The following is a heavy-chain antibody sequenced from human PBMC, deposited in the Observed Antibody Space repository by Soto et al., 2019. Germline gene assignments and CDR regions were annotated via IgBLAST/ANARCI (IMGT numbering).Heavy chain of an antibody. D-gene: IGHD2-15*01. CDR3: AGGLLGYCSGGSCSGYYYGMDV. J-gene: IGHJ6*02. CDR2: ISAYNGNT. V-gene: IGHV1-18*01. Sequence: ASVKVSCXASGYTFTSYGISWVRQAPGQGLEWMGWISAYNGNTNYAQKLQGRVTMTTDTSTSTAYMELRSLRSDDTAVYYCAGGLLGYCSGGSCSGYYYGMDVWGQGTTVTVSS. CDR1: GYTFTSYG.